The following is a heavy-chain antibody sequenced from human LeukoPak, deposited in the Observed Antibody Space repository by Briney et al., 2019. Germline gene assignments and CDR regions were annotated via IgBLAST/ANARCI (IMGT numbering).Heavy chain of an antibody. CDR2: IYHSGST. CDR1: GYSISSGYY. CDR3: ARVQLWFWFDY. Sequence: SETLSLTCTVSGYSISSGYYWGWIRQPPGKGLEWIGSIYHSGSTYYNPSLKSRVTISVDTSKNQFSLKLSSVTAADTAVYYCARVQLWFWFDYWGQGTLVTVSS. J-gene: IGHJ4*02. V-gene: IGHV4-38-2*02. D-gene: IGHD5-18*01.